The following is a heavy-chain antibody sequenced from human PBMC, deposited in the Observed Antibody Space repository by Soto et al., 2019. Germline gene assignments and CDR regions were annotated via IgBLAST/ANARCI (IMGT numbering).Heavy chain of an antibody. Sequence: GASVKVSCKVSGYTLTELSMHWVRQAPGKGLEWMGGFDPEDGETIYAQKFQGRVTMTWDTSISTAYMALTRLRSDDTAVYYCARDLAKGGGSAGFDYWGQGTLVTVSS. V-gene: IGHV1-24*01. D-gene: IGHD1-26*01. J-gene: IGHJ4*02. CDR1: GYTLTELS. CDR2: FDPEDGET. CDR3: ARDLAKGGGSAGFDY.